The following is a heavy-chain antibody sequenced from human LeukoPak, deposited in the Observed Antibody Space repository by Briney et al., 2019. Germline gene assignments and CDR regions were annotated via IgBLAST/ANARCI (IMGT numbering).Heavy chain of an antibody. Sequence: GGSLRLSCAASGFTFSDYYMSWIRQAPGKGLEWVSYISSSGSTIYYADSVKGRFTISRDNAKNSLYLQMNSLRAEDTAVYYCARDGPPYYPGFSYYYYGMDVWGQGTTVTVSS. CDR3: ARDGPPYYPGFSYYYYGMDV. CDR2: ISSSGSTI. V-gene: IGHV3-11*01. J-gene: IGHJ6*02. D-gene: IGHD3-16*01. CDR1: GFTFSDYY.